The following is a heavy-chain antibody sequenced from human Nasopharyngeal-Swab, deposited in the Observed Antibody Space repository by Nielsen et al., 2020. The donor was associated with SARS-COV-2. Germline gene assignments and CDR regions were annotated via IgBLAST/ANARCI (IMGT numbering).Heavy chain of an antibody. CDR2: IGTAGDT. J-gene: IGHJ6*02. CDR1: GFTFSSYD. Sequence: GESLKISCAASGFTFSSYDMHWVRQATGKGLEWVSAIGTAGDTYYPGSVKGRFTISRENAKNSLYLQMNSLRAEDTAVYYCATMAAAEPRYYYYYGMDVWGQGTTVTVSS. CDR3: ATMAAAEPRYYYYYGMDV. V-gene: IGHV3-13*01. D-gene: IGHD6-13*01.